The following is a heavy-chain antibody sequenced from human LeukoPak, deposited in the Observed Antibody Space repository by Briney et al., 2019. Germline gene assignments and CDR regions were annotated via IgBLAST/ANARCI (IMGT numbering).Heavy chain of an antibody. Sequence: GGSLRLSCTASGFTFGDYAMSWVRQAPGKGLEWVGFIRSKAYGGTTEYAASVKGRFTISRDDSKSIAYLQMNSLKTEDTAVYYCTRESYYYGSGYFDYWGQGTLVTVSS. CDR2: IRSKAYGGTT. V-gene: IGHV3-49*04. J-gene: IGHJ4*02. CDR1: GFTFGDYA. D-gene: IGHD3-10*01. CDR3: TRESYYYGSGYFDY.